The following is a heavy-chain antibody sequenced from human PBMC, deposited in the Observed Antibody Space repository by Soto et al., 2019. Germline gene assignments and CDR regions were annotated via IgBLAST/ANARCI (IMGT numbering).Heavy chain of an antibody. J-gene: IGHJ4*02. CDR2: ISGSGGST. D-gene: IGHD3-22*01. Sequence: GESLKSSCAASGFTFSSYAMSWVRQAPGKGLEWVSAISGSGGSTYYADSVKGRFTISRDNSKNTLYLQMNSLRAEDTAVYYCAKGGGYYDSSGYYDLDYWGQGTLVTVSS. CDR1: GFTFSSYA. V-gene: IGHV3-23*01. CDR3: AKGGGYYDSSGYYDLDY.